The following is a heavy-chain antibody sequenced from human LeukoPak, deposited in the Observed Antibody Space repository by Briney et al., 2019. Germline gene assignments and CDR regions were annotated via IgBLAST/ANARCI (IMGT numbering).Heavy chain of an antibody. D-gene: IGHD3-16*01. J-gene: IGHJ4*02. CDR2: IYYSGST. CDR1: GGSISSSSYY. Sequence: SETLSLTCTVSGGSISSSSYYWSWIRQPPGKGLEWFGYIYYSGSTNYTPSLKSGVTISVDTSKNQFSLTLSSVTAADTAVYYCARQWGYFDYGGQGTLVTVSS. CDR3: ARQWGYFDY. V-gene: IGHV4-61*05.